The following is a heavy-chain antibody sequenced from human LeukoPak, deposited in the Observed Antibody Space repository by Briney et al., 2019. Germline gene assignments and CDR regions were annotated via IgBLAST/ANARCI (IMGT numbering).Heavy chain of an antibody. CDR1: RSTCSNPW. D-gene: IGHD6-19*01. CDR2: IKSNSDGGTT. CDR3: TTDLSAVAGTFDY. V-gene: IGHV3-15*01. Sequence: SLTHPCALTRSTCSNPWTRWARQAPATGKDWVSRIKSNSDGGTTDYAAPVRGRFTISRDDSRNTLYLQMNSLKSEDTAVYYCTTDLSAVAGTFDYWGQGTLVTVSS. J-gene: IGHJ4*02.